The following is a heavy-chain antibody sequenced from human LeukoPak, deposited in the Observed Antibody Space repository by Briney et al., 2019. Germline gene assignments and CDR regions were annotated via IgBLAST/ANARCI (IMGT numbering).Heavy chain of an antibody. D-gene: IGHD3-22*01. CDR2: ICSSSSYI. V-gene: IGHV3-21*01. CDR3: ARDRYYYDSSGYYYT. CDR1: GFTFSSYS. J-gene: IGHJ5*02. Sequence: GGSLRLSCVASGFTFSSYSMNWVRQAPGKGLEWVSSICSSSSYIYYADSVKGRFTISRDNAKNSLYLQMNSLRAKDTAVYYCARDRYYYDSSGYYYTWGQGTLVTVSS.